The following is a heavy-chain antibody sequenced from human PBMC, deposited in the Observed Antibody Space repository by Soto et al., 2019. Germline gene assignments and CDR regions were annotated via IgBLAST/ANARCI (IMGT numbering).Heavy chain of an antibody. CDR3: ARLGYSYGSAAFDI. Sequence: PSETLSLTCAVYGGSFSGYYWSWIRQPPGKGLEWIGEINHSGSTNYNPSLKSRVTISVDTSKNQFSLKLSSVTAADTAVYYCARLGYSYGSAAFDIWGQGTMVTVS. CDR1: GGSFSGYY. J-gene: IGHJ3*02. CDR2: INHSGST. V-gene: IGHV4-34*01. D-gene: IGHD5-18*01.